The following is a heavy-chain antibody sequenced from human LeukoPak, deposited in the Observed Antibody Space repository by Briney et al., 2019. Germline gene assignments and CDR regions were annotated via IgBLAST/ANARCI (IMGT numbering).Heavy chain of an antibody. CDR3: ARFLYCSSTSCYDDY. Sequence: SETLSLTWAANGGSFGGYYWSWIRQPPGKGLGWIGEINHSGSTNYNPSLKSRVTISVDTSKNQFSLKLSSVTAADTAVYYCARFLYCSSTSCYDDYWGQGTLVTVSS. CDR2: INHSGST. V-gene: IGHV4-34*01. D-gene: IGHD2-2*01. J-gene: IGHJ4*02. CDR1: GGSFGGYY.